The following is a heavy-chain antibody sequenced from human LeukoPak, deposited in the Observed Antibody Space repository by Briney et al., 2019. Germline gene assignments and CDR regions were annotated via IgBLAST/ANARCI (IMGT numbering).Heavy chain of an antibody. V-gene: IGHV3-23*01. Sequence: GGSLRLSCAASGFTFSNAWMSWVRQAPGKGLEWVSAISGSGGSTYYADSVKGRFTISRDNAKNSLYLQMNSLRAEDTAVYYCAREPYYCSSTSCYDYWGQGTLVTVSS. D-gene: IGHD2-2*01. J-gene: IGHJ4*02. CDR1: GFTFSNAW. CDR3: AREPYYCSSTSCYDY. CDR2: ISGSGGST.